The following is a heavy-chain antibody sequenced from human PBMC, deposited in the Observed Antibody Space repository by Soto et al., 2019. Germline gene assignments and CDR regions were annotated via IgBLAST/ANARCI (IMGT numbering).Heavy chain of an antibody. Sequence: QVQLQESGPGLVKPSETLSLTCTVSGGSISSYYWSWIRQPAGKGLEWIGRIYTSGSTNYNPSLKSRVTMSVDTSKNQFSLKLSSVTAADTAVYYCARGDGSICSLLDAFDIWGQGTMVTVSS. CDR1: GGSISSYY. V-gene: IGHV4-4*07. CDR2: IYTSGST. J-gene: IGHJ3*02. CDR3: ARGDGSICSLLDAFDI. D-gene: IGHD6-13*01.